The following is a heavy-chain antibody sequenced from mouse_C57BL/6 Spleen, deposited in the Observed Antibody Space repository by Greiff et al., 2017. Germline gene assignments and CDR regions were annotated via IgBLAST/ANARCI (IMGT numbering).Heavy chain of an antibody. J-gene: IGHJ4*01. CDR2: IYPGSGNT. V-gene: IGHV1-66*01. Sequence: QVQLKESGPELVKPGASVKISCKASGYSFTSYYLHWVQQRPGQGLEWIGWIYPGSGNTKYTAKFKGKATLTADTSSSTAYMPLSSLTSEDAAVYYCARGELYAMDDWGQGTTVTVSS. CDR1: GYSFTSYY. CDR3: ARGELYAMDD.